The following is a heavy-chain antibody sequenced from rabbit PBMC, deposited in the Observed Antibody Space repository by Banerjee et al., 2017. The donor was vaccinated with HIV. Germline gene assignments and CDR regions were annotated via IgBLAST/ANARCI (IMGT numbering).Heavy chain of an antibody. J-gene: IGHJ3*01. D-gene: IGHD4-2*01. V-gene: IGHV1S45*01. CDR3: ARGSAYAGAGYAL. CDR1: GFTLSSYW. Sequence: EESGGDLVKPEGSLTLTCTASGFTLSSYWIRWVRQAPGKGLEWIACMDAGSSGTTNYASWAKGRFTISKTSSTTVTLQMTSLTAADTATYFCARGSAYAGAGYALWGQGTLVTVS. CDR2: MDAGSSGTT.